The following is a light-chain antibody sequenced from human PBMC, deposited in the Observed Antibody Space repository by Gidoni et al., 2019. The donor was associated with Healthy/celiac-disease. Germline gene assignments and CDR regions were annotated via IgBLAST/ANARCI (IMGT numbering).Light chain of an antibody. CDR1: SLRSYY. CDR2: GKN. CDR3: NSRDSSGKHRV. J-gene: IGLJ2*01. V-gene: IGLV3-19*01. Sequence: SSELTQDPAVSVTLGQTVRLTCQGDSLRSYYASWYQQQPGQAPVLVIYGKNNRPSGSPDRCSGSSSGNTASLTITGAQAEDEADYYCNSRDSSGKHRVFGGGTKLTVL.